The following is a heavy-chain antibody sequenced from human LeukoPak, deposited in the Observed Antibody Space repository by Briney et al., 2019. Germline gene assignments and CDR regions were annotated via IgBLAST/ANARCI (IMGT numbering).Heavy chain of an antibody. J-gene: IGHJ4*02. CDR2: IYPGDSDT. Sequence: GESLKISCKGSGYTFTSYWIAWVRQLPGRGLEWMGIIYPGDSDTRYSPSFQGQVTISADKSISTAYLQWSSLKTSDTAMYYCARVLTGGSRSSDYWGQGTLVTVSS. V-gene: IGHV5-51*01. D-gene: IGHD3-16*01. CDR1: GYTFTSYW. CDR3: ARVLTGGSRSSDY.